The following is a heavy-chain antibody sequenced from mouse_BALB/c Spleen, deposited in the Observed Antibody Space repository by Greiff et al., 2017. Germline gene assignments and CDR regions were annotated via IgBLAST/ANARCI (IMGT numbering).Heavy chain of an antibody. D-gene: IGHD2-12*01. J-gene: IGHJ2*01. CDR3: ARLREFDY. Sequence: VQLQQSGPELVKPGASVKMSCKASGYTFTDYYMDWVKQSHGESFEWIGRVNPYNGGTSYNQKFKGKATLTVDKSSSTAYMELNSLTSEDSAVYYCARLREFDYWGQGTTLTVSS. CDR1: GYTFTDYY. V-gene: IGHV1-19*01. CDR2: VNPYNGGT.